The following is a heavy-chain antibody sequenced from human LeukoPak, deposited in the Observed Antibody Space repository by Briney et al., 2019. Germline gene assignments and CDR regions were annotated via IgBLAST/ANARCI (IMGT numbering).Heavy chain of an antibody. CDR1: GGTFSSYA. D-gene: IGHD6-19*01. V-gene: IGHV1-69*05. CDR2: IIPIFGTA. Sequence: RASVKVSCKASGGTFSSYAISWVRQAPGQGLEWMGGIIPIFGTANYAQKFQGRVTITTDESTSTAYMELSSLRSEDTAVYYCASGRRAHSSGWSPLGYWGQGTLVTVSS. J-gene: IGHJ4*02. CDR3: ASGRRAHSSGWSPLGY.